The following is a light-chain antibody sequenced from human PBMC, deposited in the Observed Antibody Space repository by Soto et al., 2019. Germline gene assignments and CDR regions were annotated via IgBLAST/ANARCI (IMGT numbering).Light chain of an antibody. Sequence: DIQMTQSPSSVSASVGDRLTITCRAGQDISSWLAWYQQKPGKAPKLLIYAASNLQTGVPSRFSGSGSGTDFTLTISSLQPEDFAPYYCQQPNSFPLTFGGGTKVDIK. CDR3: QQPNSFPLT. CDR1: QDISSW. J-gene: IGKJ4*01. CDR2: AAS. V-gene: IGKV1-12*01.